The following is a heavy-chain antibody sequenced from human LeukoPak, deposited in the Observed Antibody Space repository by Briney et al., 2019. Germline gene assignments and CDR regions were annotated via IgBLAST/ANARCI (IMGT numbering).Heavy chain of an antibody. CDR2: ISSSSSYI. J-gene: IGHJ4*02. CDR3: ARDPYCSSTSCSLD. D-gene: IGHD2-2*01. CDR1: GFTFSSYS. Sequence: GGSLRLSCAASGFTFSSYSMNWVRQAPGKGLEWVSSISSSSSYIYYADSVKGRFAISRDNAKNSLYLQMNSLRAEDTAVYYCARDPYCSSTSCSLDWGQGTLVTVSS. V-gene: IGHV3-21*01.